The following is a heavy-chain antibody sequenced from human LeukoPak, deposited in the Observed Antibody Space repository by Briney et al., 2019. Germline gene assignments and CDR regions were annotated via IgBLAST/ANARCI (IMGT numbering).Heavy chain of an antibody. CDR3: ARVALRAKVTTSQDIYYFDY. CDR2: IRSSSSTI. CDR1: GFTFSSYS. D-gene: IGHD4-17*01. Sequence: GGSLRLSCAASGFTFSSYSKIWVRQAPGKGLEWVSFIRSSSSTIYYADSVKGRFTISRDNAKNSLYLQMNSLRDEDTAVYYCARVALRAKVTTSQDIYYFDYWGQGTLVTVSS. J-gene: IGHJ4*02. V-gene: IGHV3-48*02.